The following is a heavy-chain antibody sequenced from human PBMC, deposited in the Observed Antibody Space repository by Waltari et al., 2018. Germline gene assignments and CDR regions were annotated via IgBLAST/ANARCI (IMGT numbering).Heavy chain of an antibody. CDR1: GNTLSGYF. CDR2: INFNTGGK. D-gene: IGHD5-12*01. Sequence: QVLLAQSGAEVKMPGASVRVSCSGNTLSGYFLPLVRQAPGQGLEWMGWINFNTGGKVYAQKCQGRVTMTRDTSIATAYMELSGLRYDDTAVYDCATDRGGYPGMDVWGQGTTVTVSS. V-gene: IGHV1-2*02. CDR3: ATDRGGYPGMDV. J-gene: IGHJ6*02.